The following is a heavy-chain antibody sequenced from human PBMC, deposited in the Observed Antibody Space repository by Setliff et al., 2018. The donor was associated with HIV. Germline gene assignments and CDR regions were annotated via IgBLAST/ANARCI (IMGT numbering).Heavy chain of an antibody. CDR3: ASDGVVPAATPDDAFDI. Sequence: GSSVKVSCKTSGYTFTDYYMHWVRQAPGQGLEWMGRINANRGGTSYAQKFQGRVTMTRDTSISTGYMELSRLTSDDTAVYYCASDGVVPAATPDDAFDIWGQGKMVTVSS. CDR2: INANRGGT. D-gene: IGHD2-15*01. J-gene: IGHJ3*02. V-gene: IGHV1-2*06. CDR1: GYTFTDYY.